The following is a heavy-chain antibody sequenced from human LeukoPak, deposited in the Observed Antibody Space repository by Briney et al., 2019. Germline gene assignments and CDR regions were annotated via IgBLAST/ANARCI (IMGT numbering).Heavy chain of an antibody. Sequence: VASVKVSCKVSGHTLTELSMHWVRQAPGKGLEWMGGVDPEDGETIYAQKFQGRVTMTEDTSTNTAYMELSSLRSEDTAVYYCATHQGRFGDPSFDYWGQGTLVTVSS. CDR3: ATHQGRFGDPSFDY. CDR2: VDPEDGET. V-gene: IGHV1-24*01. J-gene: IGHJ4*02. D-gene: IGHD3-10*01. CDR1: GHTLTELS.